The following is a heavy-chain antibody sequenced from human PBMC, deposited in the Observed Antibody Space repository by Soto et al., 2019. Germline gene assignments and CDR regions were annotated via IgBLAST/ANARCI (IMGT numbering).Heavy chain of an antibody. V-gene: IGHV1-69*01. CDR2: TIPLFGTA. CDR3: ARDGGRHSGGIDY. D-gene: IGHD1-26*01. Sequence: QAQLMQSGAEVKKPGSSVKVSCRASGVSLNNFAFCWVRQAPGQGLEWIGGTIPLFGTANYAQKFQGRVTITADESTSTAYMELSSLRSEDTAVYYCARDGGRHSGGIDYWGQGTLVTVSS. J-gene: IGHJ4*02. CDR1: GVSLNNFA.